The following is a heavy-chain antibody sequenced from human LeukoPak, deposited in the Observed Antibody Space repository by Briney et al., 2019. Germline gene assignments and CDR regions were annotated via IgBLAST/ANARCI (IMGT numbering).Heavy chain of an antibody. J-gene: IGHJ6*03. CDR1: GFSFSNYA. D-gene: IGHD6-13*01. V-gene: IGHV3-21*01. CDR2: ISSSSSYI. Sequence: GGSLRLSCAASGFSFSNYAMSWVRQAPGKGLEWVSSISSSSSYIYYADSVKGRFTISRDNAKNSLYLQMNSLRAEDTAVYYCARGPFAAAGTYRDYMDVWGKGTTVTVSS. CDR3: ARGPFAAAGTYRDYMDV.